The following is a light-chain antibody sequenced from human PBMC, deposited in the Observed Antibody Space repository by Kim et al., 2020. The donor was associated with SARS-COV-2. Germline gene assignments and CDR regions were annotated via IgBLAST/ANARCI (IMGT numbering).Light chain of an antibody. Sequence: EIVMMQSPATLSVSPGERATLSCRASQSVSSNLAWYQQTPCQAPRLLIYGASTRATGIPDRFSGSGSGTEFTLTISSLQSEDFAVYYCQQYNNWPPMYTFGQGTKLEI. CDR1: QSVSSN. CDR2: GAS. V-gene: IGKV3-15*01. J-gene: IGKJ2*01. CDR3: QQYNNWPPMYT.